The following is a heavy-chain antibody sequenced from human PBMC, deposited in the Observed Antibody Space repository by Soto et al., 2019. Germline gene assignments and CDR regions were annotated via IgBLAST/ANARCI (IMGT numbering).Heavy chain of an antibody. CDR2: IIPISGTT. V-gene: IGHV1-69*13. CDR3: ARGYCSGGNCYSGMDV. D-gene: IGHD2-15*01. CDR1: AGTFSTHA. Sequence: GASVKVSCKASAGTFSTHAIIWVRQAPGHGLEWMGGIIPISGTTYYTQKFQGRVTITADEPTSTAFMELSSLKSEDTAVFYCARGYCSGGNCYSGMDVWGQGTMVTVSS. J-gene: IGHJ6*02.